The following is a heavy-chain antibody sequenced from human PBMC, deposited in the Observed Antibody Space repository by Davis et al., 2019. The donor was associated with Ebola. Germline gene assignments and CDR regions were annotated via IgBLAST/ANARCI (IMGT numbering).Heavy chain of an antibody. CDR1: GFTFTSYA. D-gene: IGHD5-18*01. V-gene: IGHV3-64*01. Sequence: GESLKISCAASGFTFTSYAMHWVRQTPGKGLEYVAAISSNEGSTYYGNSVKGRFTISRDNSKNTLYLQMGSLRAEDMAVYYCARDLNFHDGYDYWGQGTLVTVSS. CDR3: ARDLNFHDGYDY. CDR2: ISSNEGST. J-gene: IGHJ4*02.